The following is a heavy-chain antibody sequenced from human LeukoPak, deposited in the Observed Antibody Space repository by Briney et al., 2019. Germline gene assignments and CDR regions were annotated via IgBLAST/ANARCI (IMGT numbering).Heavy chain of an antibody. Sequence: GGSLRLSCAASGFTFDDYAMHWVRQAPGKGLEWVSGISWNSGSIGYADSVKGRFTISRGNAKNSLYLQMNSLRAEDMALYYCAKGVGSSGYSDAFDIWGQGTMVTVSS. D-gene: IGHD3-22*01. CDR3: AKGVGSSGYSDAFDI. CDR1: GFTFDDYA. J-gene: IGHJ3*02. V-gene: IGHV3-9*03. CDR2: ISWNSGSI.